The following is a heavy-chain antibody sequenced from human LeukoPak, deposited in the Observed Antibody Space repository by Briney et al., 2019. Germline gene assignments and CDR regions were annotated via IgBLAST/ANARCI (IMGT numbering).Heavy chain of an antibody. Sequence: SQTLSLTCTVSGGSISSGSYYWSWIRQPAGKGLEWIGRIYTSGSTNYNPSLKSRVTISVDTSKNQFSLKLSSVTAADTAVYYCARARLKSDLDAFDIWGQGAMVTVSS. D-gene: IGHD3-3*01. V-gene: IGHV4-61*02. J-gene: IGHJ3*02. CDR2: IYTSGST. CDR3: ARARLKSDLDAFDI. CDR1: GGSISSGSYY.